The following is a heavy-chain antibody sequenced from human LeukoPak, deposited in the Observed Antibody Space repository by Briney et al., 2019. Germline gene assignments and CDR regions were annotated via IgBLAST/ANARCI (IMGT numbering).Heavy chain of an antibody. J-gene: IGHJ3*02. D-gene: IGHD2-15*01. CDR1: GFTFSSYA. V-gene: IGHV3-23*01. CDR3: AKGYVLSGGSSTSSHDAFDI. Sequence: PGGSLRLSCAASGFTFSSYAMTWVRQAPGKGLEWVSTISGGGGTTYYPDSVKGRFTISRDNSKNTLYLQMNSLRAEDTAVYYCAKGYVLSGGSSTSSHDAFDIWGQGTMVTVSS. CDR2: ISGGGGTT.